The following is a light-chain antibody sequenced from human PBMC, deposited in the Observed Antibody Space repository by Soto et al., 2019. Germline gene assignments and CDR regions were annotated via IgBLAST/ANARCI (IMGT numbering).Light chain of an antibody. Sequence: SALTQPASVSGSPGQSVTISCPGTSSDIGGYRYVSWYQQRPGKAPKLMIHDVTNRPSGVSDRFSGSKSGNTASLTISGLQAEDEADYYCTSYTSDSSVIFGGGTKLTVL. CDR1: SSDIGGYRY. CDR3: TSYTSDSSVI. J-gene: IGLJ2*01. V-gene: IGLV2-14*03. CDR2: DVT.